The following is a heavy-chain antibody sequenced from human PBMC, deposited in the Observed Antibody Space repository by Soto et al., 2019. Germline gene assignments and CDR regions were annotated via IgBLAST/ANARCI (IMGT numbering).Heavy chain of an antibody. V-gene: IGHV4-39*01. CDR3: ARLRPDRVDY. CDR2: IYYSGST. CDR1: GGSISSSSYY. D-gene: IGHD3-10*01. J-gene: IGHJ4*02. Sequence: QLQLQESGPGLVKPSETLSLTCTVSGGSISSSSYYWGWIRQPPGKGLEWIGSIYYSGSTYYNPSLKSRVPISVDTSKNQFSLKLSSVTAADTAVYYCARLRPDRVDYWGQGTLVTVSS.